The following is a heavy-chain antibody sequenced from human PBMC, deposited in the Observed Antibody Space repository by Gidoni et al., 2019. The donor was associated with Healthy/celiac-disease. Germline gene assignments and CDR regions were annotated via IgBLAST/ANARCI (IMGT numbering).Heavy chain of an antibody. CDR2: IYSGCST. J-gene: IGHJ6*02. V-gene: IGHV3-66*01. CDR1: GFPVSSTY. CDR3: AREEDGMDV. Sequence: EVQLVESGGGFVQPGGSLRLSCAASGFPVSSTYMSWVRQAPGKGLEWVSVIYSGCSTDYADSVKGRFTISRDNSKNTMYLQMNSRRAEDTAVYYCAREEDGMDVWGQGTTVTVSS.